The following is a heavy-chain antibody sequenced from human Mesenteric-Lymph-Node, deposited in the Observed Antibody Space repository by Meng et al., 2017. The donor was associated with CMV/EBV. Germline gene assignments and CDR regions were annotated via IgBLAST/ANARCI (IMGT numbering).Heavy chain of an antibody. D-gene: IGHD4/OR15-4a*01. CDR2: INISSPYI. CDR3: ARDRDYFSSPFDY. CDR1: VFTFSNYN. Sequence: GGSLRLSCAASVFTFSNYNMNWVRQAPGKGLEWVSSINISSPYIYYADSVKGRFTISRDNAKNSLYLHMNSLRAEDTAVYFCARDRDYFSSPFDYWGRGTLVTVSS. V-gene: IGHV3-21*01. J-gene: IGHJ4*02.